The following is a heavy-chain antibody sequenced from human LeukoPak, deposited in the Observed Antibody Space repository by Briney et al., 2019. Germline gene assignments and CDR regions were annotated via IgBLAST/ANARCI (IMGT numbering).Heavy chain of an antibody. D-gene: IGHD2-15*01. V-gene: IGHV3-30-3*01. CDR2: ISYHGSNQ. Sequence: GGSLRLSCAASGFTFSSYAMHWVRQAPGKGLEWVAVISYHGSNQYYADSVKGRFTISRDNAKNSLYLQMNSLRDEDTAVYYCARGLSPYCSGGSCYYYYGMDVWGQGTTVTVSS. J-gene: IGHJ6*02. CDR3: ARGLSPYCSGGSCYYYYGMDV. CDR1: GFTFSSYA.